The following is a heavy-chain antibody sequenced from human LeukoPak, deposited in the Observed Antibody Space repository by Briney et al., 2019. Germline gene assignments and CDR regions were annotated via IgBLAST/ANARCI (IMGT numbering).Heavy chain of an antibody. J-gene: IGHJ5*02. CDR2: IAYDGSNE. CDR1: GFTFSRYD. CDR3: ARAAAVTGAFRDNWFDP. D-gene: IGHD6-19*01. Sequence: GGSLRLSCVASGFTFSRYDMHWVRQAPGKGLVWVAVIAYDGSNEIYADSVKGRFTISRDNSKNTLYLQMNSLRAEDTAVYYCARAAAVTGAFRDNWFDPWGQGTLVTVSS. V-gene: IGHV3-30-3*01.